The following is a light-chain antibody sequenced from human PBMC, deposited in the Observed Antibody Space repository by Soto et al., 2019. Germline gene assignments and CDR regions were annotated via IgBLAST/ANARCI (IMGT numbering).Light chain of an antibody. CDR1: QSVSSSY. CDR3: QQYGSSPPWT. V-gene: IGKV3-20*01. J-gene: IGKJ1*01. Sequence: IVLTQSPGTLSLSPGERATLSCRASQSVSSSYLAWYQQKPGQAPRLLIYGASSRATGIPDRFSGSGSGTYFTLTISRLEPEDFAVYYCQQYGSSPPWTFGQGTKVEIK. CDR2: GAS.